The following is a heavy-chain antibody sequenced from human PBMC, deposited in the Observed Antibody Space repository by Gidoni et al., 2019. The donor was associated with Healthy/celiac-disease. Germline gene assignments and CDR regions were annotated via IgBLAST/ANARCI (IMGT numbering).Heavy chain of an antibody. Sequence: QVPLVQSGAEVKKPGSSDKLPCKPSRGTFSSYAISWVRQAPGQGLEWMGGIIPISGTANDELKFQGRVTITADEPTSTAYMELSSLGSEDTAVYYCARAWNYLDYWGQGTLVTVSS. CDR1: RGTFSSYA. CDR2: IIPISGTA. D-gene: IGHD1-1*01. V-gene: IGHV1-69*01. CDR3: ARAWNYLDY. J-gene: IGHJ4*02.